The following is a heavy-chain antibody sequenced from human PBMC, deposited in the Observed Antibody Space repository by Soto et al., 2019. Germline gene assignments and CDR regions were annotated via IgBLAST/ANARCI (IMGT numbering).Heavy chain of an antibody. CDR3: AYHITMIVVDHNRGEYPNESWFDP. J-gene: IGHJ5*02. V-gene: IGHV2-5*01. CDR1: GFSLSTSGVG. D-gene: IGHD3-22*01. Sequence: ESGPTLVNPTQTLTLTCTFSGFSLSTSGVGVGWIRQPPGKALEWLALIYWNDDKRYSPSLKSRLTITKDTSKNQVVLTMTNMDPVDTATYYCAYHITMIVVDHNRGEYPNESWFDPWGQGTLVTVSS. CDR2: IYWNDDK.